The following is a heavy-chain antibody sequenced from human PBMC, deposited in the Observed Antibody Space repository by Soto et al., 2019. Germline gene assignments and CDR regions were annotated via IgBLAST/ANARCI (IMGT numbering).Heavy chain of an antibody. CDR2: ISYDGSNK. J-gene: IGHJ4*02. CDR1: GFNFSSYG. D-gene: IGHD3-22*01. Sequence: GGSLRLSCAASGFNFSSYGMHWVRQAPGKGLEWVAVISYDGSNKYYADSVKGRFTISRDNSKNTLYLQMNSLRAEDTAVYYCAKVTMIEWAYFDYWGQGTLVTVSS. V-gene: IGHV3-30*18. CDR3: AKVTMIEWAYFDY.